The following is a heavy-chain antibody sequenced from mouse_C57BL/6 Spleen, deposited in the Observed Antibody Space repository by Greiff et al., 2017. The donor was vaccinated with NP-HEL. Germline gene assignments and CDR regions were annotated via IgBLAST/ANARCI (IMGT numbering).Heavy chain of an antibody. V-gene: IGHV1-50*01. CDR1: GYTFTSYW. CDR2: IDPSDSYT. Sequence: QVQLQQPGAELVKPGASVKLSCKASGYTFTSYWMQWVKQRPGQGLEWIGEIDPSDSYTNYNQKFKGKATLTVDTSSSTAYMLLSSLTSEDSAVYYCARSSNSYWYFDVWGTGTTVTVSS. D-gene: IGHD2-5*01. CDR3: ARSSNSYWYFDV. J-gene: IGHJ1*03.